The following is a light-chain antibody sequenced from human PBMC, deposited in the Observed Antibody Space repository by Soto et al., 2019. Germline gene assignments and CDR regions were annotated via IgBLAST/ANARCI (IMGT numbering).Light chain of an antibody. CDR1: QSVSSY. CDR3: QQRSNWPPLT. Sequence: EIVLTQSPATLSLSPGERATLSCRASQSVSSYLAWYQQKPGQAPRLLIYDASNRATGIPARFSGSGSGTDFTLTISSLVREDFAVYYCQQRSNWPPLTFGGGTKVEIK. V-gene: IGKV3-11*01. J-gene: IGKJ4*01. CDR2: DAS.